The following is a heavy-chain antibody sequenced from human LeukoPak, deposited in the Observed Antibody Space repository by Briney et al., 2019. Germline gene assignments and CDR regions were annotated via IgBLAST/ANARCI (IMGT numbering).Heavy chain of an antibody. CDR1: GFTFSSYA. V-gene: IGHV3-23*01. Sequence: GGSLRLSCAASGFTFSSYAMSWVRQAPGKGLEWVSAISGRGGTTYSADSVRGRFTISRENSKSILKLQMNNLRAEATAVYYCGGDTYYEILTGYNDAFDIWGQGTMVTVSS. CDR3: GGDTYYEILTGYNDAFDI. D-gene: IGHD3-9*01. J-gene: IGHJ3*02. CDR2: ISGRGGTT.